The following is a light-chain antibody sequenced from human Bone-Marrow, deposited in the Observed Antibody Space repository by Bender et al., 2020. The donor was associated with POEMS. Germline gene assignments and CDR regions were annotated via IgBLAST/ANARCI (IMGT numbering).Light chain of an antibody. CDR2: AVT. V-gene: IGLV2-23*02. CDR1: SRDVGSYNF. Sequence: QSALTQPASVSGSPGQSITISCTGTSRDVGSYNFVSWYQQHPGKAPKLMIYAVTKRPSGVSNRFSGSKSGNTASLTISGLQAEDEADYYCSSYAGSNKGVFGGGTKLTVL. CDR3: SSYAGSNKGV. J-gene: IGLJ3*02.